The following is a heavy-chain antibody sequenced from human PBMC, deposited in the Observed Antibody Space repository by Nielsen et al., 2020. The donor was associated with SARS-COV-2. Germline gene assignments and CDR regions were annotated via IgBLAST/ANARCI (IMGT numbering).Heavy chain of an antibody. CDR3: AREILPWGGAYVHYYYMDV. CDR2: INPNSGGT. CDR1: GYTFTGYY. J-gene: IGHJ6*03. Sequence: ASVKVSCKASGYTFTGYYMHWVRQAPGQGLEWMGRINPNSGGTNYAQKFQGRATMTRDTSISTAYMELSRLRSDDTAVYYCAREILPWGGAYVHYYYMDVWGKGTTVTVSS. V-gene: IGHV1-2*06. D-gene: IGHD3-16*01.